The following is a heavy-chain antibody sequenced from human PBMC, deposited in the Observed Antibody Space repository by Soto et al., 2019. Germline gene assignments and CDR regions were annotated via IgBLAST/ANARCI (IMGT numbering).Heavy chain of an antibody. D-gene: IGHD2-8*01. J-gene: IGHJ2*01. CDR3: ATDQGYCTNGVCSYWYFDL. CDR1: GYTLTELS. V-gene: IGHV1-24*01. Sequence: VASVKVSCKVSGYTLTELSMHWVRQAPGKGLEWMGGFDPEDGETIYAQKFQGRVTMTEDTSTDTAYMELSSLRSEDTAVYYCATDQGYCTNGVCSYWYFDLWGRGTLVTVSS. CDR2: FDPEDGET.